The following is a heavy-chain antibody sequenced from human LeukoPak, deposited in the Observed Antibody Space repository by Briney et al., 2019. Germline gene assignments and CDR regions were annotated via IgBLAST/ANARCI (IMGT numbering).Heavy chain of an antibody. CDR3: TRSSGWQLDY. D-gene: IGHD6-19*01. Sequence: SGGSLKLSCVASGFTFSGSAMHWVRQASGKGLGWVGRIRRKVNSYETEYAASVKGRFTISRDDSKTTAYLQMNSLKTDDTAVYFCTRSSGWQLDYWGQGTLVTVSS. CDR2: IRRKVNSYET. CDR1: GFTFSGSA. J-gene: IGHJ4*02. V-gene: IGHV3-73*01.